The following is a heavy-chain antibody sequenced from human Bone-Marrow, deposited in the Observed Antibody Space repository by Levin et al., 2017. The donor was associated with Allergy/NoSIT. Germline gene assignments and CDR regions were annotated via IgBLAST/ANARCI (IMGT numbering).Heavy chain of an antibody. J-gene: IGHJ3*02. CDR3: AREGVTRAGGALDAFDI. CDR2: ISSSSSHI. D-gene: IGHD3-16*01. Sequence: PGGSLRLSCAASGFTFSNHYMSWVRQAPGKGLEWISYISSSSSHIDYADSVKGRFTISRDNAKNSLYLQMNSLRAEDTAVYYCAREGVTRAGGALDAFDIWGQGAMVTVSS. CDR1: GFTFSNHY. V-gene: IGHV3-11*05.